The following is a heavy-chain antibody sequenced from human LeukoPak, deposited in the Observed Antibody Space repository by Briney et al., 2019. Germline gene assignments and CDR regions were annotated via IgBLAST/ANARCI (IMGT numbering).Heavy chain of an antibody. D-gene: IGHD6-19*01. Sequence: ASVNVSCKTSGYTFTGYYLHWVRQAPGHGLGCRGWHHPNTGGTKYEQKFQGRVTMTSDTSISTAYMELSRLRSDDAAVYYCARGFKHSSGWSYDAFDIWGQGTMVTVSS. CDR3: ARGFKHSSGWSYDAFDI. CDR1: GYTFTGYY. CDR2: HHPNTGGT. J-gene: IGHJ3*02. V-gene: IGHV1-2*02.